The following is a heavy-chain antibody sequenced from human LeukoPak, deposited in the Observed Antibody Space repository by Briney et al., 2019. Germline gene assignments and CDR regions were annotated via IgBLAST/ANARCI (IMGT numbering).Heavy chain of an antibody. CDR2: IWYDGSNK. Sequence: PGGSQRLSCAASGFTFSSYGMHWVRQAPGKGLEWVAVIWYDGSNKYYADSVKGRFTISRDNSKNTLYLQMNSLRAEDTAVYYCARGGRRIAAAGSYYYYGMDVWGQGTTVTVSS. V-gene: IGHV3-33*01. CDR1: GFTFSSYG. CDR3: ARGGRRIAAAGSYYYYGMDV. D-gene: IGHD6-13*01. J-gene: IGHJ6*02.